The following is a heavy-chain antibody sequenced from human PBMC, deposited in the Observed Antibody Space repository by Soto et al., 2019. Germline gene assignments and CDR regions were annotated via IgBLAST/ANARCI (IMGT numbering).Heavy chain of an antibody. D-gene: IGHD3-10*01. J-gene: IGHJ6*02. CDR1: GGSISSSNW. V-gene: IGHV4-4*02. CDR3: ARVYAVGGSGSDYYGMDV. Sequence: QVQLQESGPGLVKPSGTLSLTCAVSGGSISSSNWWSWVRQPPGKGLEWIGEIYHSGSTNYNPALKRRVTITVDKSKNQFSLKLSSVTAADTAVYYCARVYAVGGSGSDYYGMDVWGQGTTVTVSS. CDR2: IYHSGST.